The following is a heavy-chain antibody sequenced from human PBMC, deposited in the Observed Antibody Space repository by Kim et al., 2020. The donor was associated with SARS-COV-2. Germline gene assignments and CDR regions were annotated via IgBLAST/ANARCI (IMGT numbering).Heavy chain of an antibody. D-gene: IGHD3-10*02. CDR2: ISGSGGST. CDR1: GFTFSSYA. Sequence: GGSLRLSCAASGFTFSSYAMSWVRQAPGKGLEWVSGISGSGGSTYYADSVKGRFTISRDNAKNSLYLQMNSLRVEDTAVYYCARSVFGDNYWGQGTLVSVSS. V-gene: IGHV3-23*01. J-gene: IGHJ4*02. CDR3: ARSVFGDNY.